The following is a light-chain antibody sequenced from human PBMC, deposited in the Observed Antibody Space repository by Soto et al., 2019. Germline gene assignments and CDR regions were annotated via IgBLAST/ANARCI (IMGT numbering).Light chain of an antibody. CDR1: RRVSSN. V-gene: IGKV3-20*01. J-gene: IGKJ5*01. CDR2: NAS. Sequence: SLLAQSPGTLSLSPGERATLSCKSSRRVSSNLSWYQQRPGHSPTLLISNASTRAPGIPDRFSGSGSGTDFTLTISRLQPEDYALYYCQQYGPSWIPFGQGTRLEIK. CDR3: QQYGPSWIP.